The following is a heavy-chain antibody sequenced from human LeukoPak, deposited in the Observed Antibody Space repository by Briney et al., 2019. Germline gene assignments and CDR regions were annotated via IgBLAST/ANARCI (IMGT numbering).Heavy chain of an antibody. CDR2: ISYDGSNK. J-gene: IGHJ4*02. CDR1: GFTFSSYG. Sequence: GGSLRLSCAASGFTFSSYGMHWVRQAPGKGLEWVAVISYDGSNKYYADSVKGRFTISRDDSKKTVFLQMSSLRAEDTAVYYCAKDRGLVGATPSNFDFWGQGTLVTVSS. D-gene: IGHD1-26*01. CDR3: AKDRGLVGATPSNFDF. V-gene: IGHV3-30*18.